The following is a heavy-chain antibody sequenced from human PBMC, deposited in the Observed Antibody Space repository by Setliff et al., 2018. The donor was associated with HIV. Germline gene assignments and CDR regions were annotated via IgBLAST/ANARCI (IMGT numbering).Heavy chain of an antibody. D-gene: IGHD6-6*01. V-gene: IGHV1-69*10. CDR1: GGTFSSHA. J-gene: IGHJ4*02. Sequence: SVKVSCKASGGTFSSHATSWVRQAPGQGLEWMGGISPIFQIADYAQKFQGRLTITADKSTTTAYMELSSLTSEDTAIYYCTRLGVGYSTSWEHHFDFWGQGTLVTVSS. CDR3: TRLGVGYSTSWEHHFDF. CDR2: ISPIFQIA.